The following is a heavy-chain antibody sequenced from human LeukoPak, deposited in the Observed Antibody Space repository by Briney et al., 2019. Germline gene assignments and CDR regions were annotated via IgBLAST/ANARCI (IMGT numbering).Heavy chain of an antibody. V-gene: IGHV4-59*08. D-gene: IGHD3-22*01. CDR1: GGXISXYY. CDR3: AKVSDRDSSGYYWGLEY. Sequence: PSETLSLTCTVSGGXISXYYWXXXXXPPGKGLECIGYIYYSGSTNYNPSLKSRVTISVDTSRNQFSLKLNSVTAADTAVYYCAKVSDRDSSGYYWGLEYWGQGTLVSVSS. CDR2: IYYSGST. J-gene: IGHJ4*02.